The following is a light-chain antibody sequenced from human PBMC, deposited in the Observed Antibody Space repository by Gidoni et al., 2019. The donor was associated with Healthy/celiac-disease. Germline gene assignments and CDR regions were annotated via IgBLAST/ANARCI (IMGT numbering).Light chain of an antibody. CDR3: QQYNNWPPWT. Sequence: EIVMTQFPATLSVSPGERATLSCRASQSVSSNLAWYQQNPGQAPRLLIYGASTRATGIPARFSGSGSETEFTLTISSLQSEDFAVYYCQQYNNWPPWTFGQGTKVEIK. CDR1: QSVSSN. CDR2: GAS. V-gene: IGKV3-15*01. J-gene: IGKJ1*01.